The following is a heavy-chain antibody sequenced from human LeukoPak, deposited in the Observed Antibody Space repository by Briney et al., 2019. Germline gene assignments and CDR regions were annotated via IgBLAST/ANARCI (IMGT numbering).Heavy chain of an antibody. CDR1: GFTFSNYA. J-gene: IGHJ3*01. CDR3: ATRASSAFDF. V-gene: IGHV3-30-3*01. Sequence: PGSSLRLSCAASGFTFSNYAVHWVRQAPGKGLEWVALISDNGSNKYYTNSVKGRFTISRDNSKNTLYLQMNSLRAEDTAVYYCATRASSAFDFWGQGTMVIVS. CDR2: ISDNGSNK.